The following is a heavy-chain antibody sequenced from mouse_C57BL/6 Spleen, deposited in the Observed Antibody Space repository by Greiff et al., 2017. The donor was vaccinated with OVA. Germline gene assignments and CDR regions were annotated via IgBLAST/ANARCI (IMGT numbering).Heavy chain of an antibody. CDR1: GYTFTSYW. CDR3: ARSHPSRDAMDD. Sequence: QVQLKESGAELAKPGASVKLSCKASGYTFTSYWMHWVKQRPGQGLEWIGYINPSSGYTKYNQKFKDKATLTADKSSSTAYMQLSSLTYVDSAVYYGARSHPSRDAMDDWGKGTSVTVSS. J-gene: IGHJ4*01. D-gene: IGHD1-1*01. CDR2: INPSSGYT. V-gene: IGHV1-7*01.